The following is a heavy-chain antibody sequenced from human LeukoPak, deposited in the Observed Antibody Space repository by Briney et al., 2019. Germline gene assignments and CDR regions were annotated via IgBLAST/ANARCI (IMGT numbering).Heavy chain of an antibody. D-gene: IGHD3-10*01. CDR1: GGSISNYY. Sequence: SETLSLTCTVSGGSISNYYWSWIRQPPGKGLEWIGYIYCSGSTDYNPSLRSRVTISLDTSKNQFSLILSSVTAADTAMYYCARFLYGSGNDYWGQGTLVTVSS. J-gene: IGHJ4*02. CDR2: IYCSGST. V-gene: IGHV4-59*01. CDR3: ARFLYGSGNDY.